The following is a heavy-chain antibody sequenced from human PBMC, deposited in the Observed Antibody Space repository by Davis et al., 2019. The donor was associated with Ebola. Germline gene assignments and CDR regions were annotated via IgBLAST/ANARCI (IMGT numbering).Heavy chain of an antibody. J-gene: IGHJ6*02. Sequence: GESLKISCQGLGYSFNTYWITWVRQTPGKGLEWMGRIDPSDSHTNYNPSFQGHVTISADKSITTAYLQWSSLKASDTGIYYCARAQQLARDGMDVWGQGTTVTVSS. D-gene: IGHD1-1*01. V-gene: IGHV5-10-1*01. CDR1: GYSFNTYW. CDR3: ARAQQLARDGMDV. CDR2: IDPSDSHT.